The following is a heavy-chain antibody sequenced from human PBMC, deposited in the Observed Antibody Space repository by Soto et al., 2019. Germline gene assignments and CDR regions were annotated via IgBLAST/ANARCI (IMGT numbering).Heavy chain of an antibody. CDR2: AYYNGST. J-gene: IGHJ5*02. CDR1: GASANSENYY. D-gene: IGHD3-3*01. Sequence: SESLSLTCTVSGASANSENYYCNWIRQHPGKGLERIGYAYYNGSTNYNPSLKCRATLSLGTYKNRFLLKMTSMTSADTAFYYCAKGALSFLHWFDTWGQGPRVT. CDR3: AKGALSFLHWFDT. V-gene: IGHV4-61*01.